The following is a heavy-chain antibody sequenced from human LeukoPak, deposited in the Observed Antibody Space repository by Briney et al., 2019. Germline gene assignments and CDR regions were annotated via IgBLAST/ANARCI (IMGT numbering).Heavy chain of an antibody. Sequence: GGSLRLSCAASGFTFSSYAMHWVRQAPGKGLEWVAVISYDGSNKYYAGSVKGRFTISRDNSKNTLYLQMNSLRAEDTAVYYCARDGEDYGTLSYWGQGTLVTVSS. CDR1: GFTFSSYA. CDR2: ISYDGSNK. V-gene: IGHV3-30-3*01. J-gene: IGHJ4*02. D-gene: IGHD3-16*01. CDR3: ARDGEDYGTLSY.